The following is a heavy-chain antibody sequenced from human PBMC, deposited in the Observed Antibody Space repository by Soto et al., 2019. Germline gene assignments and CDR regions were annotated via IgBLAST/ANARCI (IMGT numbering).Heavy chain of an antibody. D-gene: IGHD1-20*01. Sequence: PSETLSLTCTVSGGSISSGDYYWSWIRQPPGKGLEWIGYIYYSGSTYYNPSLKSRVTISVDTSKNQFSLKLSSVTAADTAVYYCAGGSFNWNDYNWFDPWGQGTLVTVSS. CDR2: IYYSGST. CDR3: AGGSFNWNDYNWFDP. CDR1: GGSISSGDYY. J-gene: IGHJ5*02. V-gene: IGHV4-30-4*01.